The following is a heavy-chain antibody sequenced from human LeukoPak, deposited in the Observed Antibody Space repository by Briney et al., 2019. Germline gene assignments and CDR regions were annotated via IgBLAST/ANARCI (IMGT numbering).Heavy chain of an antibody. D-gene: IGHD6-19*01. CDR2: IYHSGST. J-gene: IGHJ4*02. Sequence: ETLSLTCAVSGNSIRSTYYWGWIRQPPGKGLEWIGNIYHSGSTYYNPSLKSRVTISIDTSKNQFSLKLNSVTAADTAVYYCARSVAGNFDYWGQGTLVTVSS. V-gene: IGHV4-38-2*01. CDR3: ARSVAGNFDY. CDR1: GNSIRSTYY.